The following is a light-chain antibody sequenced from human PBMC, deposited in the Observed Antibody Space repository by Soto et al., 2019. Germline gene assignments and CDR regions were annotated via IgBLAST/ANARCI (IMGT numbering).Light chain of an antibody. CDR3: QQSYRIPPT. V-gene: IGKV1-39*01. CDR2: AAS. J-gene: IGKJ2*01. CDR1: QSISTY. Sequence: DIQVIQSPSSLSASVGDRVTLTCRASQSISTYLNWYQQRPGKAPRLLIYAASILESGVPSRFSGSGSGTNFTLTISSLQPEDSATYYCQQSYRIPPTFGQGAKLEI.